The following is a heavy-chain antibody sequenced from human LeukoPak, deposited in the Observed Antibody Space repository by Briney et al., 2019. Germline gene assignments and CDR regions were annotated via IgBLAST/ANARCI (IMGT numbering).Heavy chain of an antibody. CDR3: TKRGYTSSFDY. D-gene: IGHD6-13*01. CDR1: GFTFSSFS. J-gene: IGHJ4*02. Sequence: PGGSLRLSCAASGFTFSSFSMTWVPRAPGKGLHWGATIRASAGTTYYADSVMGRFTTSRDNSKNTVSLQMNSLSADHTAVYYCTKRGYTSSFDYWGQGTLVTVSS. V-gene: IGHV3-23*01. CDR2: IRASAGTT.